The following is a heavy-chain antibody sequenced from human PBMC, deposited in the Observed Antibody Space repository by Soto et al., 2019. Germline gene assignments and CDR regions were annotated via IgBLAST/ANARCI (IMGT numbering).Heavy chain of an antibody. Sequence: QLQLQESGPGLVKPSETLSLTCTVSGGSISSSSYYWGWIRQPPGKGLEWIGSIYYSGSPYYNPFLKSRVTIYVYTFKNQFSLKLSSVPATATSVYSCARHIYYDFWSGYSSKPFSCDYWGQGTLVTVSS. CDR2: IYYSGSP. D-gene: IGHD3-3*01. V-gene: IGHV4-39*01. CDR1: GGSISSSSYY. J-gene: IGHJ4*02. CDR3: ARHIYYDFWSGYSSKPFSCDY.